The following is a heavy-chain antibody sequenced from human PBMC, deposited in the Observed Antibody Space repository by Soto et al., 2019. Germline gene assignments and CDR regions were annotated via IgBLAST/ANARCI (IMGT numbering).Heavy chain of an antibody. CDR2: IYYSGST. Sequence: PSETLSLTCTVSGGSISSSSYYWGWIRQPPGKGLEWIGSIYYSGSTYYNPSLKSRVTISVDTSKNQFSLKLSSVTAADTAVYYCARESFWSGYYQYYFDYWGQGTLVTVSS. D-gene: IGHD3-3*01. J-gene: IGHJ4*02. CDR3: ARESFWSGYYQYYFDY. CDR1: GGSISSSSYY. V-gene: IGHV4-39*02.